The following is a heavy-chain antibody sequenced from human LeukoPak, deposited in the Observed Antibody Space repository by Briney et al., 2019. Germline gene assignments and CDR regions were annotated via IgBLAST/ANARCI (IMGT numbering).Heavy chain of an antibody. D-gene: IGHD3-10*01. Sequence: ETLSLTCAVYGGSFSGYYWSWVRQAPGKGLEWVSVIYSGGSTYYADSVKGRFTISRDNSKNTLYLQMNSLRAEDTAVYYCARGSASYYGSGSYYYWGQGTLVTVSS. CDR3: ARGSASYYGSGSYYY. V-gene: IGHV3-66*01. CDR2: IYSGGST. CDR1: GGSFSGYY. J-gene: IGHJ4*02.